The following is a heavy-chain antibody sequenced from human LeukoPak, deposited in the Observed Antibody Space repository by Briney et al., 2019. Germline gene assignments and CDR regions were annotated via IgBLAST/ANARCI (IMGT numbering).Heavy chain of an antibody. V-gene: IGHV4-59*01. Sequence: SETLSLTCTVSGGSISSYYWSWIRQPPGKGLEWIGYIYYSGSTNYNPSLKSRVTISVDTSKNQFSLKLSSVTAADTAVYYCASTTYYYDSSGYRPNWYFDLWGRGTLVTVSS. D-gene: IGHD3-22*01. CDR3: ASTTYYYDSSGYRPNWYFDL. CDR2: IYYSGST. CDR1: GGSISSYY. J-gene: IGHJ2*01.